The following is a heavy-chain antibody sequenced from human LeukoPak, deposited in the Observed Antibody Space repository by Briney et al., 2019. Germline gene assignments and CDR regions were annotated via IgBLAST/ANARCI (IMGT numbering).Heavy chain of an antibody. CDR3: VEGTVTGIGAFDI. J-gene: IGHJ3*02. Sequence: GASVKVSCKASGGTFSNYAISWVRQAPGQGLEWMGGIIPIFGTVNYLQKFQGRVTITADESTSTAYMELSSLRSEDTAVYYCVEGTVTGIGAFDIWGQGTMVTVSS. D-gene: IGHD4-17*01. V-gene: IGHV1-69*13. CDR2: IIPIFGTV. CDR1: GGTFSNYA.